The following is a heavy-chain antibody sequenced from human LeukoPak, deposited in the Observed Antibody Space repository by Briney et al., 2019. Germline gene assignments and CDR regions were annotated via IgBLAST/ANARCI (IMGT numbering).Heavy chain of an antibody. V-gene: IGHV4-34*01. CDR2: INHSGST. Sequence: SETLSLTCAVYGGSFSGYYWSWIRQPPGKGLEWIGEINHSGSTNYNPSLKSRVTISVDTSKNQFSLKLSSATAADTAVYYCARGQIGRCSSTSCYWSYYYYYMDVWGKGTTVTVSS. J-gene: IGHJ6*03. CDR1: GGSFSGYY. D-gene: IGHD2-2*01. CDR3: ARGQIGRCSSTSCYWSYYYYYMDV.